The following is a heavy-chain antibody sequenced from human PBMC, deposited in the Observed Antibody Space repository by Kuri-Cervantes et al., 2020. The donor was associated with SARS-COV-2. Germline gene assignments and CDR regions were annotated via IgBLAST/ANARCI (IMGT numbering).Heavy chain of an antibody. V-gene: IGHV4-34*01. Sequence: GSLRLSCAAYGGTFSGNWRTWIRQPPGKGLEWIGEINHSGSTYYNPCPKSRVTISEDTSKNQFLLKVSSETAADTAVYYCAIVKFRRRITMMVLVPVGWFGPLGQGTLVTVSS. CDR2: INHSGST. J-gene: IGHJ5*02. CDR1: GGTFSGNW. D-gene: IGHD3-22*01. CDR3: AIVKFRRRITMMVLVPVGWFGP.